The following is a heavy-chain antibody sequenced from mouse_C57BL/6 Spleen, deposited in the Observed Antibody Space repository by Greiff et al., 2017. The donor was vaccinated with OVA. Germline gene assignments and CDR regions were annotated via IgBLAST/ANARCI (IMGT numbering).Heavy chain of an antibody. CDR3: ARPHYYGSTLFAY. Sequence: EVKLVESGPGLVKPSQSLSLTCSVTGYSITSGYYWNWIRQFPGNKLEWMGYISYDGSNNYNPSLKNRISITRDTSKNQFFLKLNSVTTEDTATYYCARPHYYGSTLFAYWGQGTLVTVSA. D-gene: IGHD1-1*01. CDR1: GYSITSGYY. J-gene: IGHJ3*01. CDR2: ISYDGSN. V-gene: IGHV3-6*01.